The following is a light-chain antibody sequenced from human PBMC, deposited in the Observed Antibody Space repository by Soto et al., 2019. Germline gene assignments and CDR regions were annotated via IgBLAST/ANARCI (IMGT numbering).Light chain of an antibody. J-gene: IGLJ1*01. CDR3: RSYTSSSYV. V-gene: IGLV1-40*01. CDR2: GNT. Sequence: QSVLTQPPSVSGAPGQRVTISCTGSSSNIGSTYDVQWYQQLPGTAPKLLIHGNTDRPSGVSNRFSGSKSGNTASLTISGLQAEDEADYYCRSYTSSSYVFGTGTKVTVL. CDR1: SSNIGSTYD.